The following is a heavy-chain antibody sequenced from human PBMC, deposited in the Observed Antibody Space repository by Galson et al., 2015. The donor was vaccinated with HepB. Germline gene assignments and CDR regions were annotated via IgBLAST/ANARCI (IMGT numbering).Heavy chain of an antibody. CDR3: ARDPLYYYGSGSYYARYNWFDP. CDR1: GYTFTGYY. J-gene: IGHJ5*02. Sequence: SVKVSCKASGYTFTGYYMHWVRQAPGQGLEWMGWINPNSGGTNYAQKFQGRVTMTRDTSISTAYMELSRLRSDDTAVYYCARDPLYYYGSGSYYARYNWFDPWGQGTLVTVSS. CDR2: INPNSGGT. D-gene: IGHD3-10*01. V-gene: IGHV1-2*02.